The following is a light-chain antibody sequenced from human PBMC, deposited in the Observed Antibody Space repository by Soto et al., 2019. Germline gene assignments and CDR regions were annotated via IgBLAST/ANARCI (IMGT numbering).Light chain of an antibody. V-gene: IGLV1-40*01. CDR3: QSYDSSLSVR. CDR1: SSNIGAGYD. Sequence: QSVLTQPPSVSGDPGQRVTISCTGSSSNIGAGYDVHWYQQLPGTAPKLLIYGNSNRPSGVPDRFSGSKSGTSASLAITGLQAEDEADYYCQSYDSSLSVRFGGGTKVTVL. CDR2: GNS. J-gene: IGLJ2*01.